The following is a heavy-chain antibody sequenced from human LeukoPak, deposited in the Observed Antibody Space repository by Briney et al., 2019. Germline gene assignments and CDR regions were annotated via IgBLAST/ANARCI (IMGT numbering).Heavy chain of an antibody. CDR3: AKDLLGSYYPWY. CDR1: GFTFSSYG. V-gene: IGHV3-30*02. Sequence: GGSLRLSCAASGFTFSSYGKHWVRQAPGKGLEWVAFIRYDGSNKYYADSVKGRFTISRDNSKNTLYLQMNSLRAEDTAVYYCAKDLLGSYYPWYWGQGTLVTVSS. CDR2: IRYDGSNK. D-gene: IGHD1-26*01. J-gene: IGHJ4*02.